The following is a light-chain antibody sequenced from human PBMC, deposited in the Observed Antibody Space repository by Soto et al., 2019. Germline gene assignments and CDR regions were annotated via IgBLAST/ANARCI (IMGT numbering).Light chain of an antibody. V-gene: IGLV2-23*01. Sequence: QSALTQPASVSGSPGQSITISCTGTSSDVGSYNLVSWYQQYPGKAPKLMIYEGSKRPSGVSNRFSGSKSGNTASLTISGLQAEDEADYYCCSYAGSSTLVFGGVTKLTVL. CDR2: EGS. CDR3: CSYAGSSTLV. CDR1: SSDVGSYNL. J-gene: IGLJ2*01.